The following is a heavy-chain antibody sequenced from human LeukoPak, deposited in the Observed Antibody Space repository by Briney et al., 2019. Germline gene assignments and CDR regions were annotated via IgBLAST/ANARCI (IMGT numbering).Heavy chain of an antibody. J-gene: IGHJ2*01. V-gene: IGHV4-4*02. Sequence: SGTLSLTCAVSGGSISSSNWWSWVRQPPGKGLEWIGEIYHSGSTNYNPSLKSRVTISVDKSKNQFSLKLSSVTAADTAVYYCARASGGNSDWYFDLWGRGTLVTVSS. CDR2: IYHSGST. CDR3: ARASGGNSDWYFDL. CDR1: GGSISSSNW. D-gene: IGHD4-23*01.